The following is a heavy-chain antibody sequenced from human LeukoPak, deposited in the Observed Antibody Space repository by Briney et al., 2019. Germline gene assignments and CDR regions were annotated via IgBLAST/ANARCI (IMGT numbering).Heavy chain of an antibody. CDR2: INSDGSST. V-gene: IGHV3-74*01. J-gene: IGHJ3*02. Sequence: PGGSLRLSCAASGFTFSSYWMHWVRQAPGKGLVWVSRINSDGSSTSYADSVNGRFTISRDNAKNTLYLQMNSLRAEDTAVYYCARMQLDHDAFDIWGQGTMVTVSS. CDR1: GFTFSSYW. CDR3: ARMQLDHDAFDI. D-gene: IGHD1-1*01.